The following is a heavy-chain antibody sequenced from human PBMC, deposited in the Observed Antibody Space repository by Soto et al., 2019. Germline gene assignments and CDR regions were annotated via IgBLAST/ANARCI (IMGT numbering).Heavy chain of an antibody. CDR2: IFYTGGT. D-gene: IGHD3-22*01. J-gene: IGHJ2*01. CDR1: GGSISSGGYY. Sequence: SLTCTVSGGSISSGGYYWSWIRQHPGKGLEWIGYIFYTGGTNYKPSLKSRVTISVQRSKNQVSLKLSSVTAADTAVYYCARERGWGKTYEGSGYFDLWGRGTLVTVSS. CDR3: ARERGWGKTYEGSGYFDL. V-gene: IGHV4-61*08.